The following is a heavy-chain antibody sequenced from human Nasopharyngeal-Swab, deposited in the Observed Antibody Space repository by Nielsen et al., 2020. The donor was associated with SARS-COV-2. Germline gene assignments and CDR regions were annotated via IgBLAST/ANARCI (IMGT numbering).Heavy chain of an antibody. D-gene: IGHD2-2*01. V-gene: IGHV1-18*01. CDR3: ARNIVVVPAAVLYYYGMDV. Sequence: ASVKVSCKASGYTFTSYGISWVRQAPGQGLEWMGWISAYNGNTNYAQKLQGRVTMTTDTSTSTAYMELRSLRSEDTAVYYCARNIVVVPAAVLYYYGMDVWGQGTTVTVSS. CDR1: GYTFTSYG. CDR2: ISAYNGNT. J-gene: IGHJ6*02.